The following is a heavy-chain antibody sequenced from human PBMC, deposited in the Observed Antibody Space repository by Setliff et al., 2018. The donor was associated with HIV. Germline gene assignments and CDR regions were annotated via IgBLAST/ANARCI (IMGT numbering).Heavy chain of an antibody. CDR3: AKLGGSGSYSNAFDY. CDR1: GFTFNNYA. V-gene: IGHV3-23*01. Sequence: TGGSLRLSCAASGFTFNNYAMIWVRQAPGEGLEWVSAISDGGGGTDYADSVKGRFTISRDNSRNTLYLQMNSLRAEDTAVYFCAKLGGSGSYSNAFDYWGQGTLVTVSS. CDR2: ISDGGGGT. D-gene: IGHD3-10*01. J-gene: IGHJ4*02.